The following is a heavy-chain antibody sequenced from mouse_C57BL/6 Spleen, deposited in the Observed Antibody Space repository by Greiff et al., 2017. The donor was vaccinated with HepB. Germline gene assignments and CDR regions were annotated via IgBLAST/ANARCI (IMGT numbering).Heavy chain of an antibody. CDR2: INPSTGGT. V-gene: IGHV1-42*01. Sequence: EVQLQQSGPELVKPGASVKISCKASGYSFTGYYMNWVKQSPEKSLEWIGEINPSTGGTTYNQKFKAKATLTVDKSSSTAYMQLKSLTSEDSAVYYCASSLYAMDYWGQGTSVTVSS. CDR3: ASSLYAMDY. CDR1: GYSFTGYY. J-gene: IGHJ4*01. D-gene: IGHD6-1*01.